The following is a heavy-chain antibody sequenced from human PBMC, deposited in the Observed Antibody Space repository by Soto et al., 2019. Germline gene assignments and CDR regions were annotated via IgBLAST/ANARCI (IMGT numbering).Heavy chain of an antibody. CDR2: MNPNSGNT. CDR1: GYTFTSYD. V-gene: IGHV1-8*01. D-gene: IGHD1-1*01. Sequence: QVQLVQSGAEVKKPGASVKVSCKASGYTFTSYDINWVRQATGQGLEWMGWMNPNSGNTGYAQKVKGRGTMTRNTSISTADMELSSLRSEDTAVYYCARERTGTTSMDVWGQGTTVTVSS. J-gene: IGHJ6*02. CDR3: ARERTGTTSMDV.